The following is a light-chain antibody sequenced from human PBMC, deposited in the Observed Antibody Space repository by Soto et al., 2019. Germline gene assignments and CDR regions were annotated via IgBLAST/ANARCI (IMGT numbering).Light chain of an antibody. CDR2: DAS. J-gene: IGKJ5*01. V-gene: IGKV3-11*01. CDR3: QQRSNWPSIT. CDR1: QSVSSY. Sequence: ENVFTQSPATLALSPGERARLSCRASQSVSSYLAWYQQKPGQAPRLLIYDASNRATGIPARFSGSGSGTDFTLTISSLEPEDFAVYYCQQRSNWPSITFGQGTRLEI.